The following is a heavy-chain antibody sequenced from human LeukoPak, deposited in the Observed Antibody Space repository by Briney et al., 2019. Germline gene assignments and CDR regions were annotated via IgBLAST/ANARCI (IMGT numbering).Heavy chain of an antibody. D-gene: IGHD2-15*01. CDR2: INHSGST. V-gene: IGHV4-34*01. CDR1: GGSFSGYY. CDR3: ARELWHTVVVVPDTPSGGRFNP. J-gene: IGHJ5*02. Sequence: SETLSLTCAVYGGSFSGYYWSWIRQPPGKGLEWIGEINHSGSTNYNPSLKSRVTISVDTSKNQFSLKLSSVTAADTAVCYCARELWHTVVVVPDTPSGGRFNPWGQGTLVTVSS.